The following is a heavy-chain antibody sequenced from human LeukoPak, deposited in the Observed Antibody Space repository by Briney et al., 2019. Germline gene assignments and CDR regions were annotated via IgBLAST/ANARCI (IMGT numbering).Heavy chain of an antibody. CDR2: ISGSSSYI. CDR3: AKRGYSYSLDA. J-gene: IGHJ5*02. Sequence: GGSLRLSCVASGLTFSPYSMNWVRQAPGKGLEWVSCISGSSSYIYYGDSVKGRFTISRDNAKSSLYLQMNSLRAEDTAVYYCAKRGYSYSLDAWGQGTLVAVSS. CDR1: GLTFSPYS. V-gene: IGHV3-21*01. D-gene: IGHD5-18*01.